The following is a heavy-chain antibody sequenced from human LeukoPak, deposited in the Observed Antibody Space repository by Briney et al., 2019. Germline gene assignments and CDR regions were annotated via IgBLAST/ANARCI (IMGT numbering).Heavy chain of an antibody. V-gene: IGHV4-34*01. J-gene: IGHJ6*02. Sequence: NPSETLSLTCAVYGGSFSGYYWSWIRQPPGKGLEWIGEINHSGSTNYNPSLKSRVTTSVDTSKNQFSLKLSSVTAADTAVYYCARFHGSGSYYYYYYGMDVWGQGTTVTVSS. D-gene: IGHD3-10*01. CDR1: GGSFSGYY. CDR2: INHSGST. CDR3: ARFHGSGSYYYYYYGMDV.